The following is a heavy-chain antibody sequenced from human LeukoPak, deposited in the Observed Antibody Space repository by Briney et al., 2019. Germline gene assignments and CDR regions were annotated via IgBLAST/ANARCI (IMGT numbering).Heavy chain of an antibody. CDR1: GGSFSDYY. CDR2: INHSGNT. V-gene: IGHV4-34*01. D-gene: IGHD1-1*01. Sequence: SETLSLTCAVYGGSFSDYYWSWIRQPPGKGLEWIGEINHSGNTNYNASLKSRATISVDTSRTQFSLKLSSVTAADTAVYYCARVNWNDVLFTWGPGTLVTASS. CDR3: ARVNWNDVLFT. J-gene: IGHJ4*02.